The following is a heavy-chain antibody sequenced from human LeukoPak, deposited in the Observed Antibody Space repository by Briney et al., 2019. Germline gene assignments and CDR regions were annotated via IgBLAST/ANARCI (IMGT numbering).Heavy chain of an antibody. J-gene: IGHJ4*02. D-gene: IGHD4-17*01. CDR2: IYYSGST. Sequence: SETLSLTCTVSGGSISSYYWGWIRQPPGKGLEWIGSIYYSGSTYYNPSLKSRVTISVDTSKNQFSLKLSSVTAADTAVYYCARVHYGDSGLGSDIFDYWGQGTLVTVSS. CDR1: GGSISSYY. CDR3: ARVHYGDSGLGSDIFDY. V-gene: IGHV4-39*07.